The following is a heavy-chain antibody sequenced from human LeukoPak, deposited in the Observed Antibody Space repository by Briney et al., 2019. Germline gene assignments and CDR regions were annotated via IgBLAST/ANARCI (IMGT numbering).Heavy chain of an antibody. J-gene: IGHJ6*02. Sequence: ASVKASCKASGYTFTSYDINWVRQATGQGLEWMGWMNPNSGNTGYAQKFQGRVTMTRNTSIRTAYVELSSLRSEDTAVYYCARVPFYGGSPLSGGMDVWGQGTTVTVSS. CDR1: GYTFTSYD. D-gene: IGHD4-23*01. CDR3: ARVPFYGGSPLSGGMDV. V-gene: IGHV1-8*01. CDR2: MNPNSGNT.